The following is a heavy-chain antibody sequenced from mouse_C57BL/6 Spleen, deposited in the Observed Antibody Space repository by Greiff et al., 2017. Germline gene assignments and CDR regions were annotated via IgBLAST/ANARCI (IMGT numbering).Heavy chain of an antibody. CDR2: IDPETGGT. D-gene: IGHD4-1*01. Sequence: VKLQQSGAELVRPGASVTLSCKASGYTFTDYEMHWVKQTPVHGLEWIGAIDPETGGTAYNQKFKGKAILTADKSSSTAYMELRSLTSEDSAVYYCTRSGTGFDYWGQGTTLTVSS. CDR1: GYTFTDYE. V-gene: IGHV1-15*01. J-gene: IGHJ2*01. CDR3: TRSGTGFDY.